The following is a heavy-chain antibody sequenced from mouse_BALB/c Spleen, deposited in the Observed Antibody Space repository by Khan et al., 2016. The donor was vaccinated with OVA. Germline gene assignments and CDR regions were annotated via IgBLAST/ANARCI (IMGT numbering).Heavy chain of an antibody. CDR1: GYSITSGYA. Sequence: EVQLQESGPGLVKPSQSLSLTCTVTGYSITSGYAWNWIRQFPGNKLEWMGYISYSGVTSYTPSLKSRISITRDTSNNQFFLQLNSVTTEDTATYYCARGNYYGYYFDYWGQGTTLTVSS. J-gene: IGHJ2*01. CDR2: ISYSGVT. V-gene: IGHV3-2*02. D-gene: IGHD1-1*01. CDR3: ARGNYYGYYFDY.